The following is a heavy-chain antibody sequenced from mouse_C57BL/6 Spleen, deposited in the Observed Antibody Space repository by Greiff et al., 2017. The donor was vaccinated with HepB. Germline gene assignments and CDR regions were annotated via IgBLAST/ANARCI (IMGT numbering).Heavy chain of an antibody. CDR1: GYTFTSYW. J-gene: IGHJ2*01. D-gene: IGHD1-1*01. Sequence: VKLQQPGAELVRPGSSVKLSCKASGYTFTSYWMDWVKQRPGQGLEWIGNIYPSDSETQYNQKFKDKATLTVDKSSSTAYMQLSSLTSEDSAVYYCARGTTVVANYFDYWGQGTTLTVSS. CDR2: IYPSDSET. V-gene: IGHV1-61*01. CDR3: ARGTTVVANYFDY.